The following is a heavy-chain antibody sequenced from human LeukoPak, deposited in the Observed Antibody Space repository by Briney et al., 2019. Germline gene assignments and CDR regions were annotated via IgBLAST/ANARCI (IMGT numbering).Heavy chain of an antibody. J-gene: IGHJ4*02. CDR1: GYTFTSYF. D-gene: IGHD5-24*01. CDR2: INPNGGST. Sequence: ASVKVSCKASGYTFTSYFMHWVRQAPGQGLEWMGIINPNGGSTRYAHEFQGRVTMTRDTSTRTVFMEMSSLRSEDTAVYYCARGIGNGYRLFDYWGQGTLVTVSS. CDR3: ARGIGNGYRLFDY. V-gene: IGHV1-46*01.